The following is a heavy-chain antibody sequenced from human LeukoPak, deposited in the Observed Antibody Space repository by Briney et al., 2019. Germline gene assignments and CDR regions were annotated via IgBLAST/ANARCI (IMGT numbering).Heavy chain of an antibody. CDR1: GFTFSTYG. CDR3: AKGRGSWSYYYYGMDV. CDR2: ISYDGSNK. D-gene: IGHD3-10*01. J-gene: IGHJ6*04. Sequence: GGSLRLSCAASGFTFSTYGMHWVRQAPGKGLEWVAVISYDGSNKYYADSVKGRFTISRDNSKNTLYLQMNSLRAEDTAVYYRAKGRGSWSYYYYGMDVWGKGTTVTVSS. V-gene: IGHV3-30*18.